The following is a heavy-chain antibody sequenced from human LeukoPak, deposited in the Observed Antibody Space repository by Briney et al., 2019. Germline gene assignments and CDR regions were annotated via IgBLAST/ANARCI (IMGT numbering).Heavy chain of an antibody. J-gene: IGHJ3*02. CDR1: GGSISSSNW. D-gene: IGHD3-16*01. Sequence: SGTLSLTCAVSGGSISSSNWWSWVRQPPGKGLEGMGEIYHSGSTNYNPPLKSRVTISVDKSKNQFSLKLSSVTAADTAVYYCARTAGLGHIEAFDIWGQGTIATVSS. CDR3: ARTAGLGHIEAFDI. V-gene: IGHV4-4*02. CDR2: IYHSGST.